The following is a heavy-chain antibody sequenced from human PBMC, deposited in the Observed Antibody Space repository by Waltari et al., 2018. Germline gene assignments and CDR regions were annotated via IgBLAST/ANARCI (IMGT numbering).Heavy chain of an antibody. CDR3: ARAGLLGAVDV. CDR2: IKKDGCST. J-gene: IGHJ3*01. V-gene: IGHV3-74*01. D-gene: IGHD2-15*01. CDR1: GFTFSRSW. Sequence: VQLVESGGGLVQPGGSLRLSCAASGFTFSRSWIPWVRQFPGTGLMWGSRIKKDGCSTGYSDSVKGRFTVSRDDAKNTVSRQMNNLSAEDTALYYCARAGLLGAVDVWGQGTMVTVSS.